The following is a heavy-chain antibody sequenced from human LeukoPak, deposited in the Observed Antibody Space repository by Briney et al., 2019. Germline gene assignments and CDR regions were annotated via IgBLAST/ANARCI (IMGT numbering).Heavy chain of an antibody. CDR2: ISYDGSNK. D-gene: IGHD2-2*01. CDR3: AKDRGSCSSTSCYYFDY. J-gene: IGHJ4*02. CDR1: GFTFSSYA. Sequence: GGSLRLSCAASGFTFSSYAMHWVRQAPGKGLEWVAVISYDGSNKYYADSVKGRFTISRDNSKNTLYLQMNSLRAEDTALYYCAKDRGSCSSTSCYYFDYWGQGTLVTVSS. V-gene: IGHV3-30-3*01.